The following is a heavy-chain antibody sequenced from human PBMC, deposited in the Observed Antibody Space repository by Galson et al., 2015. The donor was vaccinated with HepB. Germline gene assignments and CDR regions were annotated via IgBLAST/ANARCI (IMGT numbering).Heavy chain of an antibody. Sequence: SLRLSCAASGFTFSSYSMNWVRQAPGKGLEWVSSISSSSSYIYYADSVKGRFTISRDNAKNSLYLQMNSLRAEDTAVYYCARYLFRRAYYYYYGMDVWGQGTTVTVS. J-gene: IGHJ6*02. CDR1: GFTFSSYS. CDR2: ISSSSSYI. CDR3: ARYLFRRAYYYYYGMDV. D-gene: IGHD4-17*01. V-gene: IGHV3-21*01.